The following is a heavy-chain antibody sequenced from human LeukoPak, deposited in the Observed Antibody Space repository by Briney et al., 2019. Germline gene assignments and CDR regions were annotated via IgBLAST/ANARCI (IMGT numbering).Heavy chain of an antibody. CDR1: GFTFSSYA. CDR2: INNNAVTT. J-gene: IGHJ4*02. Sequence: GGSLRLSCAASGFTFSSYAMSWVRQAPGKGLEWVSAINNNAVTTYYADPVKGRFSISRDNSKNTLYLQMDSLRAEDTAVYYCAKAKGYCSGGTCYYFDCWGQGTLVTVSS. D-gene: IGHD2-15*01. CDR3: AKAKGYCSGGTCYYFDC. V-gene: IGHV3-23*01.